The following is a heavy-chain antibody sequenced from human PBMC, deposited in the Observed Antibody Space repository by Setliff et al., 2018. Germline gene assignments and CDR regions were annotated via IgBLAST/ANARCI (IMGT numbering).Heavy chain of an antibody. CDR1: GVSISRSSYY. CDR3: ARASSGWYSAYYYYMDV. D-gene: IGHD6-19*01. V-gene: IGHV4-39*07. Sequence: SETLSLTCTVSGVSISRSSYYWGWIRQPPGKGLEWIGEINHSGSTKYSPSLESRVTISLDTSKNQFSLNLTSVTAADTAVYYCARASSGWYSAYYYYMDVWGKGTTVTVSS. J-gene: IGHJ6*03. CDR2: INHSGST.